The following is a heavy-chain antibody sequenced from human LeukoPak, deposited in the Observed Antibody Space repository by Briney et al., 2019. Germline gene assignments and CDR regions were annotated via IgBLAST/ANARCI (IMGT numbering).Heavy chain of an antibody. CDR2: IYYSGTT. J-gene: IGHJ3*02. CDR1: GGSISSYY. Sequence: PSETLSLTCTVSGGSISSYYWSWIRQPPGKGLEWIGYIYYSGTTNYNPYLKSRVTISVDTSKNQFSMKLRSVTAADTAVYYCATLTGGDDAFDIWGQGTMVTVSS. CDR3: ATLTGGDDAFDI. D-gene: IGHD4-23*01. V-gene: IGHV4-59*01.